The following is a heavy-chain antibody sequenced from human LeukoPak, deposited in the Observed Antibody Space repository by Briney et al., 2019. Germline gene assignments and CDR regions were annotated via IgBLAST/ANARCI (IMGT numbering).Heavy chain of an antibody. CDR1: GFTFSSYA. D-gene: IGHD3-10*01. CDR2: ISGSGGST. Sequence: PGGSLRLSCAASGFTFSSYAMSWVRQAPGKGLEWVSAISGSGGSTYYADSVKGRFTISRDNSKNTLYLQMNSLRAEDTAVYYCAAGNGSYYYYMDVWGKGTTVTVSS. CDR3: AAGNGSYYYYMDV. V-gene: IGHV3-23*01. J-gene: IGHJ6*03.